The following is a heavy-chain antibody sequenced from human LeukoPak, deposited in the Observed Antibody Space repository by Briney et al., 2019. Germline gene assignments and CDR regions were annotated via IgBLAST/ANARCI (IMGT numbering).Heavy chain of an antibody. V-gene: IGHV3-30*04. CDR1: GFTFSSYA. D-gene: IGHD6-13*01. CDR3: ARDSSSWSLPDY. J-gene: IGHJ4*02. CDR2: ISYDGSNK. Sequence: GGSLRLSCAASGFTFSSYAMHWVRQAPGKGLEWVAVISYDGSNKYYADSVKGRFTISRDNSKNTLYLQMDGLRAEDTAVYYCARDSSSWSLPDYWGQGTLVTVSS.